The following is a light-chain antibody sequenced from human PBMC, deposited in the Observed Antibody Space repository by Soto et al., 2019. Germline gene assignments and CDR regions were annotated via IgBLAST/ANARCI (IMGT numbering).Light chain of an antibody. CDR2: DAS. CDR3: QQRSNWQGLT. Sequence: DIVLTQSPATLSLSPGERATLSCRSSQSVSSYLAWYQQKPGQAPRLLIHDASNRATGIPARFSGSGSGTDFTLTISSLEPEDFAVYYCQQRSNWQGLTFGGGTKVEIK. V-gene: IGKV3-11*01. J-gene: IGKJ4*01. CDR1: QSVSSY.